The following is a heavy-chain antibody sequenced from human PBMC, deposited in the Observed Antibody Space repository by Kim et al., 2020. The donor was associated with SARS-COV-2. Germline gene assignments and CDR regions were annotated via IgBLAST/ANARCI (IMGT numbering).Heavy chain of an antibody. CDR3: ARDRRKPGWYFDL. J-gene: IGHJ2*01. CDR2: IYSGGST. V-gene: IGHV3-66*01. Sequence: GGSLRLSCAASGFTVSSNYMSWVRQAPGKGLEWVSVIYSGGSTYYADSVKGRFTISRDNSKNTLYLQMNSLRAEDTAVYYCARDRRKPGWYFDLWGRGTLVTVSS. CDR1: GFTVSSNY.